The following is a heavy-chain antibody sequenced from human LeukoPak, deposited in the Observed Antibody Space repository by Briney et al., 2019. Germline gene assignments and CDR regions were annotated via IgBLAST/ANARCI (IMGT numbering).Heavy chain of an antibody. CDR2: ISWNSGSI. CDR3: AKDLRNTAID. Sequence: PGRSLRLSCAASGFTFDDYAMHWVRQAPGKGLEWVSGISWNSGSIGYADSVKGRFTISRDNAKNSLYLQMNSLRAEDTALYYCAKDLRNTAIDWGQGTLVTVSS. V-gene: IGHV3-9*01. J-gene: IGHJ4*02. CDR1: GFTFDDYA. D-gene: IGHD5-18*01.